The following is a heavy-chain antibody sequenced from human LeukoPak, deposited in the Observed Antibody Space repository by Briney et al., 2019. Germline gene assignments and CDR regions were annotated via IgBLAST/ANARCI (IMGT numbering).Heavy chain of an antibody. CDR1: GFTFSDYY. CDR2: ISSSGSII. J-gene: IGHJ4*02. V-gene: IGHV3-11*01. D-gene: IGHD3-10*01. Sequence: PGGSLRLSCAASGFTFSDYYMSWLRQAPGKGLEWVSYISSSGSIIYYADSVKGRFTISRDNAKNSMYLQMNSLRAEDTAVYYCAIHGRGVNRPPIDYWGQGTLVTVSS. CDR3: AIHGRGVNRPPIDY.